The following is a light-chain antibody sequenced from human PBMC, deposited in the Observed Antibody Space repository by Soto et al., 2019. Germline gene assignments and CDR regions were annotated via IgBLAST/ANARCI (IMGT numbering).Light chain of an antibody. Sequence: EIVLTQSPGTLSLSPGERATLSCRASQSLSSSALVWYQHKPGQALRLLIYGASSRATGIPDRFSGSGSGTDFTLTISRLEPEDFAVYYCQHYDNSPRTFGQGTKVDIK. CDR3: QHYDNSPRT. CDR1: QSLSSSA. CDR2: GAS. J-gene: IGKJ1*01. V-gene: IGKV3-20*01.